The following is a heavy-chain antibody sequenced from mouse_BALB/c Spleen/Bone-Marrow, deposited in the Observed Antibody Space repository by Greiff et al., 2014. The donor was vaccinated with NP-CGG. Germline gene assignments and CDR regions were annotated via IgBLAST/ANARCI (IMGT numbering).Heavy chain of an antibody. J-gene: IGHJ2*01. D-gene: IGHD2-2*01. CDR3: TRDRGYDGGYYFDY. Sequence: EVQVVESGGGVVQPGGSRKLSCAASGFNFSDYGMAWVRLAPGKGPEWVAFISNLAYSIYYADTVTGRLTISRENAKDTLYLEMSSLRFEDTAMYYCTRDRGYDGGYYFDYWGQGTTLTVSS. V-gene: IGHV5-15*02. CDR1: GFNFSDYG. CDR2: ISNLAYSI.